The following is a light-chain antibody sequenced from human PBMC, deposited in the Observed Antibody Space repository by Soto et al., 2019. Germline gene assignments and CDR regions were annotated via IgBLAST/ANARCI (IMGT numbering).Light chain of an antibody. CDR1: QSISNW. J-gene: IGKJ4*01. CDR2: KAS. CDR3: QQYNTFLT. V-gene: IGKV1-5*03. Sequence: DIQMTQSPSTLSASVGDRVTITCRASQSISNWLAWYQQKPGKAPKLLIYKASSLESWVPSRFSGSGSGTEFTLTISSLQPDDFAPYYCQQYNTFLTFGGGTKVEIK.